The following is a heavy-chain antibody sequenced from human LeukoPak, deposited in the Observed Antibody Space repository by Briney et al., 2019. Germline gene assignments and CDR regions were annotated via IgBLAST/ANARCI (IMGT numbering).Heavy chain of an antibody. J-gene: IGHJ4*02. Sequence: ASVKVSCKASGYTFTSYGISWVRQAPGQGLEWMGWISAYNGNTNYAQKPQGRVTMTTDTSTSTAYMELRSLRSDDTAVYYCARTTFDTRGSGSQQLFDYWGQGTLVTVSS. CDR2: ISAYNGNT. V-gene: IGHV1-18*01. CDR1: GYTFTSYG. D-gene: IGHD1-26*01. CDR3: ARTTFDTRGSGSQQLFDY.